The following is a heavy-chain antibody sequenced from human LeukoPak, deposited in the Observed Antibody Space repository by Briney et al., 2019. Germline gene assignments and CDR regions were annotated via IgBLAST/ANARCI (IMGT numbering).Heavy chain of an antibody. CDR1: GFTFSDYY. Sequence: PGGSLRLSCAASGFTFSDYYMSWIRQAPGKGLEWVSYISSIGSTIYYADSVKGRFTISRDNAKNSLYLQMNSLRAEDTAVYYCARDPYYYDSRWYSLPLTTTDYWGQGTLVTVSS. V-gene: IGHV3-11*01. CDR2: ISSIGSTI. J-gene: IGHJ4*02. D-gene: IGHD3-22*01. CDR3: ARDPYYYDSRWYSLPLTTTDY.